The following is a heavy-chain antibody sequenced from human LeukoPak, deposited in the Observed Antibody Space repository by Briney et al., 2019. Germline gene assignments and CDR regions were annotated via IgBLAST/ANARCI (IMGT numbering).Heavy chain of an antibody. J-gene: IGHJ4*02. D-gene: IGHD1-26*01. Sequence: PSETLSLTCTVYGGSFSGYYWSWIRQPPGKGLERIGEINHSGSTNYNPSLKSRVTISVDTSKNQFSLKLSSVTAADTAMYYCARVQAEVGPGHWGQGTLVTVSS. CDR1: GGSFSGYY. CDR3: ARVQAEVGPGH. V-gene: IGHV4-34*01. CDR2: INHSGST.